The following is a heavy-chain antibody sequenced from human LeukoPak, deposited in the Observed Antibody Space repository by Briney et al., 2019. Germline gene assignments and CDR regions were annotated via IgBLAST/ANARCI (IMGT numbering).Heavy chain of an antibody. CDR3: ARVYCGGDCYGEDAYYYYGMDV. D-gene: IGHD2-21*02. CDR1: GYTFTSYY. V-gene: IGHV1-46*01. J-gene: IGHJ6*02. Sequence: ASVNVSCKASGYTFTSYYMHWVRQAPGQGLEWMGIINPSGGSTSYAQKFQGRVTMTRDTSTSTVYMELSSLRSEDTAVYYCARVYCGGDCYGEDAYYYYGMDVWGQGTTVTVSS. CDR2: INPSGGST.